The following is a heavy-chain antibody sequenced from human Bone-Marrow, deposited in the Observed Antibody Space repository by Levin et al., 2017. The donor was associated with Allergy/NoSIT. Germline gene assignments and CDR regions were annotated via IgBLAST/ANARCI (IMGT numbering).Heavy chain of an antibody. Sequence: GESLKISCAASGFTLSDYGMHWVRQAPGKGLEWVAVISYDESNTYYADSVKGRFTISRDSSKNTLYLQMNSLRPDDTAVYYCAKGRWGGTYPHDAFDIWGQGTM. J-gene: IGHJ3*02. CDR1: GFTLSDYG. V-gene: IGHV3-30*18. CDR2: ISYDESNT. D-gene: IGHD1-26*01. CDR3: AKGRWGGTYPHDAFDI.